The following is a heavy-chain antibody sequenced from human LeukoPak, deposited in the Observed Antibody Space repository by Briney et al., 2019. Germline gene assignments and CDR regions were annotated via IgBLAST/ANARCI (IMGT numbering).Heavy chain of an antibody. J-gene: IGHJ4*02. Sequence: ASAKVSCKPSVYSFCDYGFSCVRQTPGQRLESLGWISAYNGNRNYAQKVEGRVTMTTDTSTSTAYLELRGLRPDDTAVYYCARDDSGAKVDIGYWGQGTLVIVSS. D-gene: IGHD5-12*01. V-gene: IGHV1-18*01. CDR1: VYSFCDYG. CDR2: ISAYNGNR. CDR3: ARDDSGAKVDIGY.